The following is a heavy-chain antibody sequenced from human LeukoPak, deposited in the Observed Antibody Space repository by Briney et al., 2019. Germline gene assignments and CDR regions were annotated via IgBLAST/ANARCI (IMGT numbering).Heavy chain of an antibody. Sequence: GGSLRLSCAASGFTFDDYAMHWVRQAPGKGLEWVSGISWNSGSIGYADSVKGRFTISRDNAKNSLYLQMNSLRAEDTGLYYCAKDFIPSSYYGMDVWGQGTTVTVSS. CDR3: AKDFIPSSYYGMDV. CDR2: ISWNSGSI. D-gene: IGHD2-2*01. J-gene: IGHJ6*02. V-gene: IGHV3-9*01. CDR1: GFTFDDYA.